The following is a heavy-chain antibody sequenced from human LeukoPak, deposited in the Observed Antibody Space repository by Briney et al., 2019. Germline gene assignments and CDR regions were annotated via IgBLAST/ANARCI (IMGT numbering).Heavy chain of an antibody. D-gene: IGHD3-10*01. V-gene: IGHV3-66*01. CDR2: IYSGGST. CDR1: GFTLSTYG. CDR3: ARGSSLLWFGELDY. Sequence: GGSLRLSCAASGFTLSTYGMHWVRQAPGKGLEWVSVIYSGGSTYYADSVKGRFTISRDNSKNTLYLQMNSLRAEDTAVYYCARGSSLLWFGELDYWGQGTLVTVSS. J-gene: IGHJ4*02.